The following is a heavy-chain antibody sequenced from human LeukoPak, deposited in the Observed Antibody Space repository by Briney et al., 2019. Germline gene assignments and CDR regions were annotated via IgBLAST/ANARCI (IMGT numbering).Heavy chain of an antibody. CDR3: ARGLDYYGSGSYYRYYYYYMDV. D-gene: IGHD3-10*01. Sequence: GASVKVSCKASGGTFSSYAISWVRQAPGQGIEWMGGIIPIFGTANYAQKFQGRVTITADESTSTAYMELSSLRSEDTAVYYCARGLDYYGSGSYYRYYYYYMDVWGKGTTVTISS. CDR1: GGTFSSYA. CDR2: IIPIFGTA. V-gene: IGHV1-69*13. J-gene: IGHJ6*03.